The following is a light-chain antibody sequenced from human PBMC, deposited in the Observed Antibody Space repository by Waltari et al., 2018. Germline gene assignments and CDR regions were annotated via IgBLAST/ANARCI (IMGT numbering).Light chain of an antibody. CDR1: SNDVGSYNR. Sequence: QSALTQPPSVSGSPGQSVTISCTGTSNDVGSYNRVSWYQQPPGTAPKLMLYEVSNRPSGVPVRFAGSQSGNPASLTISGLQPEDEADYYCNSFTTSTTWVFGGGTRVTVL. CDR3: NSFTTSTTWV. V-gene: IGLV2-18*02. CDR2: EVS. J-gene: IGLJ3*02.